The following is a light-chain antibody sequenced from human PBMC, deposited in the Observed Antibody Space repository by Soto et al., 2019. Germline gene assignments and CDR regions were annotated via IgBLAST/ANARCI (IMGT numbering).Light chain of an antibody. CDR3: ATWDDSLRVYV. CDR1: NSRSGSNY. CDR2: RND. J-gene: IGLJ1*01. Sequence: QSVLPQPPSASGTPGQRVTISCSTTNSRSGSNYVYWYQQLPGAAPKLLIYRNDQRPSGVPDRFSASKSGTSASLAISGLRSEDEADYSCATWDDSLRVYVFGSGTKVTVL. V-gene: IGLV1-47*01.